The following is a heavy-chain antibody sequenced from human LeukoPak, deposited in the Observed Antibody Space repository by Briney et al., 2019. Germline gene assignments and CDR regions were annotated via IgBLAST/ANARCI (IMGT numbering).Heavy chain of an antibody. CDR1: GFTVSSNY. CDR2: IYSGGST. D-gene: IGHD5-18*01. V-gene: IGHV3-53*01. Sequence: PGGSPRLSCAASGFTVSSNYMSWVRQAPGKGLEWVSVIYSGGSTYYADSVKGRFTISRDNSKNTLYLQMNSLRAEDTAVYYCARSRGYSYGLWYWGQGTLVTVSS. CDR3: ARSRGYSYGLWY. J-gene: IGHJ4*02.